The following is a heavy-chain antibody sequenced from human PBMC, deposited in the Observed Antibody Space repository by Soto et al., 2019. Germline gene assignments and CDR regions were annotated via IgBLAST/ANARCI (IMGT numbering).Heavy chain of an antibody. CDR3: AQTTGWPGFDY. CDR1: GASISNYY. J-gene: IGHJ4*02. CDR2: IYNGEST. Sequence: QMQLQESGPGLVKPSETMSLTCTASGASISNYYWNWIRQPPGKGLEWIGHIYNGESTNYNPSLKSRVTISVDTSKNQFSLKLGSVTAADTAAYYCAQTTGWPGFDYWGQGILVTVSS. V-gene: IGHV4-59*01. D-gene: IGHD6-19*01.